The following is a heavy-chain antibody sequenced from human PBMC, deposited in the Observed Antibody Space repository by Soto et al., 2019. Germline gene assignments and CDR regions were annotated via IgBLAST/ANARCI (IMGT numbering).Heavy chain of an antibody. CDR3: LRDQRHWNEFADQ. CDR2: ISQDGAIA. CDR1: GFAFGSYW. Sequence: PGXSLRLSCAASGFAFGSYWIHWVGQAPGKGLVWVSRISQDGAIATQADSVKGRFTISRDNAKNTLFLQVNSLRADDTAVYYCLRDQRHWNEFADQWGQGTLVTVSS. D-gene: IGHD1-1*01. V-gene: IGHV3-74*01. J-gene: IGHJ4*02.